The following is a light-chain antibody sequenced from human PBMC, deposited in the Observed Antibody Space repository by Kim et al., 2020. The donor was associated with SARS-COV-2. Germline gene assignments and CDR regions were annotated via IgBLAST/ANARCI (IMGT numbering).Light chain of an antibody. J-gene: IGKJ5*01. Sequence: SAADRVTVTCRGSQDIRNGLGWYQQKQRTATRRMIYGESSLQSGVPARLSGSGSGTEFTLTISSLQPEDFATYSCLQHNTYPSTFGQGTRLEIK. CDR1: QDIRNG. V-gene: IGKV1-17*01. CDR3: LQHNTYPST. CDR2: GES.